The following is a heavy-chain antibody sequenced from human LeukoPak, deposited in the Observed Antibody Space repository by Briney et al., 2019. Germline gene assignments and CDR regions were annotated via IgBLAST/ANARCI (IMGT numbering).Heavy chain of an antibody. CDR2: INPSGGST. Sequence: ASVKVSCKASGYTFTTDYIHWVRQAPGQGLEWMGIINPSGGSTTYAQKFQGRVIMTGDTSTSTVYMELRSLRSEDTAVYYCARAKGSGSYYGHDYYYYYYMDVWGQGTTVTVSS. V-gene: IGHV1-46*01. CDR1: GYTFTTDY. D-gene: IGHD3-10*01. CDR3: ARAKGSGSYYGHDYYYYYYMDV. J-gene: IGHJ6*03.